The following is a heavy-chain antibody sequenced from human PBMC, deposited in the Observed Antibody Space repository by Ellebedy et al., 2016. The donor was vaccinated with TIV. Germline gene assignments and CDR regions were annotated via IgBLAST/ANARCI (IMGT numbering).Heavy chain of an antibody. CDR1: GFTFSSFA. CDR2: INNNGGST. CDR3: ALVWASGNYLKY. J-gene: IGHJ4*02. V-gene: IGHV3-64*04. Sequence: PGGSLRLSCSASGFTFSSFAMHWICQAPGKGLEYVSAINNNGGSTFYADLVKGRFTVSRDNAKSSLYLQMNSLRAEDTAVYYCALVWASGNYLKYWGQGTLVTVSS. D-gene: IGHD3-10*01.